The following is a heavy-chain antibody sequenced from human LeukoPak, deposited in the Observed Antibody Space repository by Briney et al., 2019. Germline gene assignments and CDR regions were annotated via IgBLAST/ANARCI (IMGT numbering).Heavy chain of an antibody. J-gene: IGHJ4*02. Sequence: ASVKVSCKASGYTFTSYGINWVRQAPGQGLEWMGWISAYNGNTNYAQKLQGRVTMTTDTSTSTAYMELRSLRSDDTAVYYCARDSRYSYGYYFDYWGQGTLVTVSS. V-gene: IGHV1-18*01. CDR2: ISAYNGNT. D-gene: IGHD5-18*01. CDR3: ARDSRYSYGYYFDY. CDR1: GYTFTSYG.